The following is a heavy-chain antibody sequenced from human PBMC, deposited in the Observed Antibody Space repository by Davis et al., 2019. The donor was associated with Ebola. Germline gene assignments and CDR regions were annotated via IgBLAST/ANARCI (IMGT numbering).Heavy chain of an antibody. Sequence: ASVKVSCKASGSTFTGYYLHLVRQAPGQGLEWMGWINPNSGGTNYAQKFQGWVNMTRDTSISTAYMELSRLRSDDTAVYYCARGTTVYAKGGWFDPWGQGTLVTVSS. CDR3: ARGTTVYAKGGWFDP. V-gene: IGHV1-2*04. CDR1: GSTFTGYY. CDR2: INPNSGGT. J-gene: IGHJ5*02. D-gene: IGHD2-8*01.